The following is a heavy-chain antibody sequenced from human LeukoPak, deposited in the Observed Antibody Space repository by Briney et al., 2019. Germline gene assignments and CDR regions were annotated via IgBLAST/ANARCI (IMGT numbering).Heavy chain of an antibody. CDR3: ARLPGSSGWYFTSHFDY. V-gene: IGHV4-39*01. Sequence: SETLSLTCTVSGGSISSSSYYWGWIRQPPGKGLEWIGSIYYSGSTYYNPSLKSRVTISVDTSKNQFSLKLSSVTAADTAVYYCARLPGSSGWYFTSHFDYWGQGTLVTVSS. J-gene: IGHJ4*02. CDR1: GGSISSSSYY. D-gene: IGHD6-19*01. CDR2: IYYSGST.